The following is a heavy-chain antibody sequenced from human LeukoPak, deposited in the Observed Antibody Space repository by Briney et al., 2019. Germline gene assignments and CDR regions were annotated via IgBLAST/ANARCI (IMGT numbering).Heavy chain of an antibody. V-gene: IGHV3-23*01. Sequence: GGSLRLSCAAPGFTFSSYAMSWVRQAPGKGLEWVSAISGSGGSTYYADSVKGRFTISRDNSKNTLYLQMNSLRAEDTAVYYCASSATGGQWQDPGDFDYWGQGTLVTVSS. CDR2: ISGSGGST. CDR1: GFTFSSYA. D-gene: IGHD1-26*01. CDR3: ASSATGGQWQDPGDFDY. J-gene: IGHJ4*02.